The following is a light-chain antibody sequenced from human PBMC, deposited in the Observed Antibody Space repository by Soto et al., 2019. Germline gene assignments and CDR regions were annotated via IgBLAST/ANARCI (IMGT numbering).Light chain of an antibody. J-gene: IGKJ4*01. CDR1: QSISSY. CDR3: QQRSNWPLT. Sequence: EILLTQSPATLSLSPGERVTLSCRASQSISSYLAWYQQKPGQAPRLLIYDASNRATGIPARFSGSGSGTDFTLTISSLEPEDFAVYYCQQRSNWPLTFGGGTQVEIK. CDR2: DAS. V-gene: IGKV3-11*01.